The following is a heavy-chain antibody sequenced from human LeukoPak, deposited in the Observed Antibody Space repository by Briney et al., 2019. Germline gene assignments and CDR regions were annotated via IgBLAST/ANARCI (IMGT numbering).Heavy chain of an antibody. CDR3: ARAYYDSSGAFDI. V-gene: IGHV3-7*01. D-gene: IGHD3-22*01. Sequence: GGAPRISCAAPGFTLCSYWVRWGRPAPGEGGGGGGHIKQDGSEKYYVDSVKGRFTISRDNAKNSLYLQMNSLRAEDTAVYYCARAYYDSSGAFDIWGQGTMVTVSS. CDR1: GFTLCSYW. J-gene: IGHJ3*02. CDR2: IKQDGSEK.